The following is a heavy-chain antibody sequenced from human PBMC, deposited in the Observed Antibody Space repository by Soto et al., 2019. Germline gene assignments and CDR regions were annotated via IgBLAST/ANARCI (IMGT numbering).Heavy chain of an antibody. CDR1: GGTFSSYA. CDR3: AKSSVAHYGMDV. V-gene: IGHV1-69*12. J-gene: IGHJ6*02. D-gene: IGHD1-26*01. Sequence: QVQLVQSGAEVKKPGSSVKVSCKASGGTFSSYAISWVRQAPGQGLEWMGGIIPIFGTANYAQKFQGKVTITADESTRTAYMELSSLRSEDTAVYYCAKSSVAHYGMDVWGQGTTVTVSS. CDR2: IIPIFGTA.